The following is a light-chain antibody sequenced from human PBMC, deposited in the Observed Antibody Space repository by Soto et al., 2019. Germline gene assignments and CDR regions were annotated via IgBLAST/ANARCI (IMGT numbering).Light chain of an antibody. J-gene: IGKJ1*01. V-gene: IGKV3-20*01. CDR2: GAS. CDR1: QSVSTSY. CDR3: QQYGSSPWT. Sequence: IVLMQSPGTLSLSPGERATLSCRASQSVSTSYLAWYRQRPXQAPRLLIYGASNRATGVPDRFSGXGYVTEFTLTSSRLEPEDSAMYYCQQYGSSPWTFGKGTKVDIK.